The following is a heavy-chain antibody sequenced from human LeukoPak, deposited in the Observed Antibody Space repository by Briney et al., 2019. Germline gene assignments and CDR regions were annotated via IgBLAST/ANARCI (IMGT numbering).Heavy chain of an antibody. V-gene: IGHV4-28*05. CDR2: IYCSGSI. D-gene: IGHD2-2*02. J-gene: IGHJ6*02. Sequence: SETLSLTCAVSGYSISSSNWWGWIRQPPGKGLEWIGYIYCSGSIYYNPSLKSRVTMSVDTSKNQFSLKLSSVTAVDTAVYYCARTMSSSHTVYGMDVWGQGTTVTVSS. CDR3: ARTMSSSHTVYGMDV. CDR1: GYSISSSNW.